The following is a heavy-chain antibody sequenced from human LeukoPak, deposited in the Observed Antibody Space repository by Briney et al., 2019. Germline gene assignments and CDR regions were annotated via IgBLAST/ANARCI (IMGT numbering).Heavy chain of an antibody. D-gene: IGHD4-23*01. Sequence: PGGSLRLSFAASGCSFRSYEMNLVHQAPGKGLKWCSYISSSGSTIYYADSVKGRFTISRDNAKKSLYLQMNSLRAEETAVYYCAREPVVTGNFDYWGQGTLVTVSS. CDR3: AREPVVTGNFDY. CDR1: GCSFRSYE. J-gene: IGHJ4*02. V-gene: IGHV3-48*03. CDR2: ISSSGSTI.